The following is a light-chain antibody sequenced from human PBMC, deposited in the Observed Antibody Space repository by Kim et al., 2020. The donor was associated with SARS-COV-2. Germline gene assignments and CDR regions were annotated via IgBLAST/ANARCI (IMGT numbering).Light chain of an antibody. CDR1: KLGDKY. CDR2: QDS. V-gene: IGLV3-1*01. CDR3: QAWDSSAVV. Sequence: VSPGQTASITCSGDKLGDKYACWYQQKPGQSPVLVIYQDSKRPSGIPERFSGSNSGNTATLTISGTQAMDEADYYCQAWDSSAVVFGGGTKLTVL. J-gene: IGLJ2*01.